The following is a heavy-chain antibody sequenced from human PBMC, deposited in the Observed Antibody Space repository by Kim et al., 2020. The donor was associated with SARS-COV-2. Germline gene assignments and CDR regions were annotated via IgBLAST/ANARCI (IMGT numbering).Heavy chain of an antibody. D-gene: IGHD6-13*01. J-gene: IGHJ4*02. CDR3: AKVGYSSSYYFDY. V-gene: IGHV3-23*01. Sequence: YADSVKGRFTISRDNSKNTLYLQMNSLRAEDTAVYYCAKVGYSSSYYFDYWGQGTLVTVSS.